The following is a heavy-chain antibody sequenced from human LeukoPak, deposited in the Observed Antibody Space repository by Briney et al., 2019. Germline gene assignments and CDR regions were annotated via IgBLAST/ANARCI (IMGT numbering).Heavy chain of an antibody. CDR3: ARDVGSTYNQLDY. J-gene: IGHJ4*02. CDR2: INGNDGST. CDR1: GYTFDNFY. D-gene: IGHD1-14*01. Sequence: GASVKVSCKASGYTFDNFYIHWVRQAPGQGPEWMGWINGNDGSTNYAQKFQGRVTMTRVTAISTVYMDLSGLRPDDTAIYYCARDVGSTYNQLDYWGQGTLVTVSS. V-gene: IGHV1-2*02.